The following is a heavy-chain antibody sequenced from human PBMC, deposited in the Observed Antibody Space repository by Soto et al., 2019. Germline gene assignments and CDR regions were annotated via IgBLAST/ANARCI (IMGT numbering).Heavy chain of an antibody. CDR1: GFTFSSYA. Sequence: GGSLRLSCAASGFTFSSYAIHWVRQAPGKGLEFVSAISSNGDNTYYANSVKGRFTISRDSSKNTLYLQMGSLRAEDMAVYYCARARYSSDWLPFEDWGQGTLVTVSS. V-gene: IGHV3-64*01. J-gene: IGHJ4*02. CDR2: ISSNGDNT. CDR3: ARARYSSDWLPFED. D-gene: IGHD6-19*01.